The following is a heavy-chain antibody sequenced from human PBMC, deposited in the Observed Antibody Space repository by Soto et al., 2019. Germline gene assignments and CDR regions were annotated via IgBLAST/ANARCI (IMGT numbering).Heavy chain of an antibody. D-gene: IGHD3-22*01. CDR1: GYTFTSYG. CDR3: ARETYYYDSSGYYRTFDY. V-gene: IGHV1-18*04. CDR2: ISAYNGNT. Sequence: GASVKVSCKASGYTFTSYGISWVRQAPGQGLEWMGWISAYNGNTNYAQKLQGRVTMTTDTSTSTAYMELRSLRSDDTAVYYCARETYYYDSSGYYRTFDYWGQGTLVTVSS. J-gene: IGHJ4*02.